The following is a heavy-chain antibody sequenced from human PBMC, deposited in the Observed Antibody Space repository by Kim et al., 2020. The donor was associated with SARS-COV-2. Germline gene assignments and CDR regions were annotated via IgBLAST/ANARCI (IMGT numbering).Heavy chain of an antibody. D-gene: IGHD4-17*01. Sequence: GGSLRLSCAASGFTCSDYYMSCIRQAPCKGLEWVLYISSSGSTIYYADLVKVRFTISRDNAKNSLYLQMNSLRAEDTAVYYCARVSGTSGDYEGFDYWGQGTLVTVSS. CDR1: GFTCSDYY. CDR2: ISSSGSTI. CDR3: ARVSGTSGDYEGFDY. V-gene: IGHV3-11*04. J-gene: IGHJ4*02.